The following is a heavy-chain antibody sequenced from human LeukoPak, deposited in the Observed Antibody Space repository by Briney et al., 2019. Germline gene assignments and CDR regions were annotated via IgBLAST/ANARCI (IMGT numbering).Heavy chain of an antibody. J-gene: IGHJ4*02. CDR1: GYTFTSYG. D-gene: IGHD6-13*01. CDR3: ARDVGIAAAGYYFDY. CDR2: ISAYNDKT. V-gene: IGHV1-18*01. Sequence: ASVTVSCKASGYTFTSYGISWVRQAPGQGLEWMGWISAYNDKTKYVQKLQGRVTMTTDTSTSTAYMELRSLRSDDTAVYYCARDVGIAAAGYYFDYWGQGTLVTVSS.